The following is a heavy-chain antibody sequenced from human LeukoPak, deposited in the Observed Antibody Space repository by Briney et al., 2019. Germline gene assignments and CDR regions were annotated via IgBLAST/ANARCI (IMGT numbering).Heavy chain of an antibody. CDR2: ISSSSSYI. D-gene: IGHD6-19*01. CDR3: AKEGIAVAVN. J-gene: IGHJ4*02. Sequence: GGSLRLSCAASGFTFSSYSMNWVRQAPGKGLEWVSSISSSSSYIYYADSVKGRFTISRDNSKNTLYLQMNSLRAEDTAVYYCAKEGIAVAVNWGQGTLVTVSS. V-gene: IGHV3-21*04. CDR1: GFTFSSYS.